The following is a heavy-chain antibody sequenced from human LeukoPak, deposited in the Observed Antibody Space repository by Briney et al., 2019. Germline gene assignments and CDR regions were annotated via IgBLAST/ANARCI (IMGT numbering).Heavy chain of an antibody. CDR3: AKDYAYYYGSGIGGFDY. D-gene: IGHD3-10*01. CDR2: IYSGGST. Sequence: PGGSLRLSCAASGFTVSSNYMSWVRQAPGKGLEWVSVIYSGGSTYYADSVKGRFTISRDKSNNTLYLQMNSLRAEDTAVYYCAKDYAYYYGSGIGGFDYWGQGTLVTVSS. J-gene: IGHJ4*02. CDR1: GFTVSSNY. V-gene: IGHV3-53*01.